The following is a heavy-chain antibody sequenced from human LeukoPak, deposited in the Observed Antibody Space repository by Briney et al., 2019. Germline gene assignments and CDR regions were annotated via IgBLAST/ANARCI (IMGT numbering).Heavy chain of an antibody. CDR1: GFTFDDYA. CDR3: AKENYHYLCRMKA. V-gene: IGHV3-43*02. Sequence: GGSLRLSCAASGFTFDDYAIHWVRQAPGKGLEWVSLISGDGVNTYYAESVKGRVTISRDNSKSSLFLQMNTLRPEETPVYYCAKENYHYLCRMKAWGKGPTATVPP. D-gene: IGHD3-16*01. J-gene: IGHJ6*04. CDR2: ISGDGVNT.